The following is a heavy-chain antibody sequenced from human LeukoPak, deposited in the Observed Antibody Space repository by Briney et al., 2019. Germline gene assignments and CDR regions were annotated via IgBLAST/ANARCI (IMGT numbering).Heavy chain of an antibody. Sequence: WASVKVSCKASGYTFTGYYMHWVRQAPGQGLEWMGRINPNSGGTNYAQKFQGRVTMTRDTSISTAYMELSRLRSDGTAVYYCARWRLVGATRVFDYWGQGTLVTVSS. J-gene: IGHJ4*02. V-gene: IGHV1-2*06. D-gene: IGHD1-26*01. CDR3: ARWRLVGATRVFDY. CDR2: INPNSGGT. CDR1: GYTFTGYY.